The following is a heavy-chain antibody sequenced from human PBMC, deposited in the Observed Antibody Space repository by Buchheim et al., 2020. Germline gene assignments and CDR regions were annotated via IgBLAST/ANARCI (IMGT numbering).Heavy chain of an antibody. CDR1: GFTFSSYG. Sequence: QVQLVESGGGVVQPGRSLRLSCAASGFTFSSYGMHWVRQAPGKGLEWVAVIWYDGSNKYYADSVKGRFTISRDNSKNTPYLQMNSLRAEDTAVYYCARDLTATVFYYGMDVWGQGTT. D-gene: IGHD1-26*01. J-gene: IGHJ6*02. V-gene: IGHV3-33*01. CDR3: ARDLTATVFYYGMDV. CDR2: IWYDGSNK.